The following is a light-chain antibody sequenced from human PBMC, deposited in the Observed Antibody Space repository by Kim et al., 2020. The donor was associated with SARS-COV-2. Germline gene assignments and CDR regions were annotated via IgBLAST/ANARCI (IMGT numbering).Light chain of an antibody. V-gene: IGLV1-36*01. CDR1: SSNIGKNA. CDR2: YDD. CDR3: AAWDDSLNGWV. Sequence: QAVVTQPPSVSEAPRQRVTISCSGSSSNIGKNAVNWYQQLPGKAPKLLIYYDDLLPSGVSDRFSGSKSGTSASLAISGLQSEDEADYYCAAWDDSLNGWVFGGGTQLTVL. J-gene: IGLJ3*02.